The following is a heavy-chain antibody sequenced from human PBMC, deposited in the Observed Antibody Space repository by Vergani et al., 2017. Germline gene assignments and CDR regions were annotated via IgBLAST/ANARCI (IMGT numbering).Heavy chain of an antibody. CDR3: AYQTLDFWSGRDGYNWFDP. D-gene: IGHD3-3*01. V-gene: IGHV1-69*09. CDR1: GGTFSSYA. CDR2: IIPILGIA. J-gene: IGHJ5*02. Sequence: VQLVQSGAEVKKPGSSVKVSCKASGGTFSSYAISWVRQAPXQGLGWMGRIIPILGIANYAQKFQGRVTITADKSTSTAYMELSSLRSEDTAVYYCAYQTLDFWSGRDGYNWFDPWGQGTLVTVSS.